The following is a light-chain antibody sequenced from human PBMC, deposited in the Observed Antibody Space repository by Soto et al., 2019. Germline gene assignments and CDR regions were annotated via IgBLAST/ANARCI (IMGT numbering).Light chain of an antibody. V-gene: IGKV3-20*01. Sequence: EIVLTQSPGTLSLSPGERATLSCRASQSVSSSSYLAWYQQKPGQAPRLLLSGASNRATGIPDSFSGSGSGTDFIFTISRLEPEDFAVYYWQQNGSSLTFGGGTKVEIK. CDR3: QQNGSSLT. J-gene: IGKJ4*01. CDR1: QSVSSSSY. CDR2: GAS.